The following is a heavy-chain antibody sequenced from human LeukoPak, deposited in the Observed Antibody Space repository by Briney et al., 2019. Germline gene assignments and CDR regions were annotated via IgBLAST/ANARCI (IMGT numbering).Heavy chain of an antibody. V-gene: IGHV3-23*01. J-gene: IGHJ4*02. D-gene: IGHD5-18*01. CDR2: VTPSGDPT. CDR3: AKRIQSAMATGY. Sequence: GGSLRLSCAGSGFTFSTHGMNWVRQAPGKGLEWVSGVTPSGDPTYYADSVKGRFTISRDNSKNTLYLQMNSLRAEDTAVYYCAKRIQSAMATGYWGQGTLVTVSS. CDR1: GFTFSTHG.